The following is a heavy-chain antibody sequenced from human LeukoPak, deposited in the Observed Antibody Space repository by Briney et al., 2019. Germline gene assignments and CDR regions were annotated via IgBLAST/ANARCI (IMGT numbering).Heavy chain of an antibody. V-gene: IGHV1-69*05. J-gene: IGHJ5*02. D-gene: IGHD4-17*01. CDR1: GYTFTGYH. Sequence: GASVKVSCKASGYTFTGYHMHWVRQAPGQGLEWMGRIIPIFGTANYAQKFQGRVTITTDESTSTAYMELSSLRSGDTAVYYCARVYGDYLNWFDPWGQGTLVTVSS. CDR2: IIPIFGTA. CDR3: ARVYGDYLNWFDP.